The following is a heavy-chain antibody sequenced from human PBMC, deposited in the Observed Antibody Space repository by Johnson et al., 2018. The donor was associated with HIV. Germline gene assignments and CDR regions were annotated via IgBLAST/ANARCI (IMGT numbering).Heavy chain of an antibody. V-gene: IGHV3-30*02. D-gene: IGHD3-22*01. J-gene: IGHJ3*02. Sequence: QMLLVESGGGLVQPGGSLRLSCAASGFTFSSYWMSWVRQAPGKGLEWVAFIRYDGSNKYYADSVKGRFTISRDNSKNTLYLQMNSLRAEDTAVYYCARGLDYYDSSGFRSASFDIWGQGTMVIVSP. CDR1: GFTFSSYW. CDR2: IRYDGSNK. CDR3: ARGLDYYDSSGFRSASFDI.